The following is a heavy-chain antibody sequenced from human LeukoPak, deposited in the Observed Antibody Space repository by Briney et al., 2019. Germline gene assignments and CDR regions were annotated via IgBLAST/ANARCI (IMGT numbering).Heavy chain of an antibody. V-gene: IGHV3-30-3*01. CDR1: GFTFSSYA. CDR2: IPYDGSNK. CDR3: AREDTAMVLIDY. J-gene: IGHJ4*02. D-gene: IGHD5-18*01. Sequence: GGSLRLSCAASGFTFSSYAMHWVRQAPGKGLEWVAVIPYDGSNKYYADSVKGRFTISRDNSKNTLYLQMNSLRAEDTAVYYCAREDTAMVLIDYWGQGTLVTVSS.